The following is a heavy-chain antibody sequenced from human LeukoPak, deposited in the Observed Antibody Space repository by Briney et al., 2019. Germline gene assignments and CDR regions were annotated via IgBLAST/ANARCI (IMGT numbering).Heavy chain of an antibody. CDR2: VYFSGST. D-gene: IGHD3/OR15-3a*01. V-gene: IGHV4-59*08. CDR1: GGSISPYY. CDR3: AGHGPASPAHTYFDS. J-gene: IGHJ4*02. Sequence: PSETLSLTCTVSGGSISPYYRSWNRQPPGRGLEWIGYVYFSGSTNYNPSLKSRVTISVDTSKNQFSLKLNSVTAADTAVYYCAGHGPASPAHTYFDSWGQGTRVTVSS.